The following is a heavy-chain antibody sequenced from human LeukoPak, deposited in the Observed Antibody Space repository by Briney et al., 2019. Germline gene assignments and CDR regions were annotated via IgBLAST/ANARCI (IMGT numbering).Heavy chain of an antibody. CDR1: GGSISSYY. CDR2: ISYSGST. D-gene: IGHD5-18*01. V-gene: IGHV4-59*01. Sequence: PSETLSLTCTVSGGSISSYYWSWIRQPPGKGLEWIGYISYSGSTNYNPSLKSRVTISVDTSKNQFSLKLSSVTAADTAVYYCAREGYAYGKNWFDPWGQGTLVTVSS. CDR3: AREGYAYGKNWFDP. J-gene: IGHJ5*02.